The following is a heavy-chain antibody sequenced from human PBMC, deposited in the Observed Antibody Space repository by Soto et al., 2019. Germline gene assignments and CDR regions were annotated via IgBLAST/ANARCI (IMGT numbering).Heavy chain of an antibody. D-gene: IGHD3-3*01. CDR1: GGSISSGDYY. J-gene: IGHJ4*02. V-gene: IGHV4-30-4*01. CDR2: VFYTGSAY. CDR3: VRDSVRFGPAFDS. Sequence: TLSRTCTVSGGSISSGDYYWSWIRQPPGKGLEWIGYVFYTGSAYYYNPSLKRRVTISVDTSKNQFSLKLSSVTAADTAVYYCVRDSVRFGPAFDSWGQGTLVTVSS.